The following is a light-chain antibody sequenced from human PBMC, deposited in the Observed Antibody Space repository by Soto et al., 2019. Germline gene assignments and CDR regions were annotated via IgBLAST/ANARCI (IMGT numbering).Light chain of an antibody. CDR3: QQVDSYPRT. J-gene: IGKJ1*01. V-gene: IGKV1-9*01. Sequence: DIQMTQSPSTLSASVGDTVTITCRASQGIGTYLVWNQQKSGKAPAVLIYASSTLQTGVPSRFSGSGSGTDFSLTISSLHPEDVATYYCQQVDSYPRTFGQGTRWIS. CDR2: ASS. CDR1: QGIGTY.